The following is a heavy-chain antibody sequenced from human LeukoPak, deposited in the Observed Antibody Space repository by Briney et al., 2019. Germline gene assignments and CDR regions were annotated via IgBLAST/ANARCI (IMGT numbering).Heavy chain of an antibody. CDR3: AKRGVVIRVIRVGFHKEPYSFDS. V-gene: IGHV3-23*01. CDR1: GLTLSNYG. Sequence: GGSLRLSCAVSGLTLSNYGMRWVRQAPGKGREWVAGISGSGGSTIYADSVKGRVTISRDNPRNTLYLQMNSLRAEDTAVYFCAKRGVVIRVIRVGFHKEPYSFDSWGQGALVTVSA. CDR2: ISGSGGST. J-gene: IGHJ4*02. D-gene: IGHD3-22*01.